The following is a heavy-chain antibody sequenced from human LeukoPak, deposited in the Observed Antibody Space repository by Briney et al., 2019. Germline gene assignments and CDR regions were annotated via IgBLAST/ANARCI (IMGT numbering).Heavy chain of an antibody. V-gene: IGHV3-23*01. Sequence: PGGSLRLSCAAPGFSFNNYAMYWVRQAPGKGLEWVSAISGSGGSTYYADSVKGRFTISRDNSKNTLYLQMNSLRAEDTAVYYCAKVAHYYYYYYMDVWGKGTTVTVSS. CDR1: GFSFNNYA. D-gene: IGHD2-21*01. CDR2: ISGSGGST. J-gene: IGHJ6*03. CDR3: AKVAHYYYYYYMDV.